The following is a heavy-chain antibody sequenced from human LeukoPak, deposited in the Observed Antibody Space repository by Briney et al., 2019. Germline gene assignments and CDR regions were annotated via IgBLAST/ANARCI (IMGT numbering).Heavy chain of an antibody. CDR2: IKQDGSEK. D-gene: IGHD3-10*01. V-gene: IGHV3-7*01. Sequence: GGSLRFSCAGSGFTFSSYWMSWVRQAPGKGLEWVANIKQDGSEKYYVDSVKGRFTISRDNAKNSLYLQMNSLRAEDTAVYYCARSRVSRGDAFDIWGQGTMVTVSS. J-gene: IGHJ3*02. CDR3: ARSRVSRGDAFDI. CDR1: GFTFSSYW.